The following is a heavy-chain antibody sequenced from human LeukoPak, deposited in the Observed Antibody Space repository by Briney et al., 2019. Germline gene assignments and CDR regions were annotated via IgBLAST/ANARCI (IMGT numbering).Heavy chain of an antibody. CDR2: INYNGGTT. D-gene: IGHD6-19*01. V-gene: IGHV3-64D*06. Sequence: GGSLRLSCSASGFTFNSYAIHWVRQAPGKGLEYVSAINYNGGTTYYADSVKARFTISRDNSNNMVYLQMTSLRAEDTAIYYYVKVGNSGWYDYWGQGTLVTVSS. CDR1: GFTFNSYA. J-gene: IGHJ4*02. CDR3: VKVGNSGWYDY.